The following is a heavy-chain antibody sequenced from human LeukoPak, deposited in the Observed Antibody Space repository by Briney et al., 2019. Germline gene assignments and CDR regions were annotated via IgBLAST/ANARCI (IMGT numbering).Heavy chain of an antibody. CDR1: GFTFDNYG. V-gene: IGHV3-20*04. CDR3: ARDKAHLAAAGFIDY. Sequence: GGSLRLSCAASGFTFDNYGINWVRQAPGKGLEWVSRIHWNGGRTGYADSVKGRFTISRDNAKNSLYLQMNSLRAEDTAVYYCARDKAHLAAAGFIDYWGQGTLVTVSS. D-gene: IGHD6-13*01. J-gene: IGHJ4*02. CDR2: IHWNGGRT.